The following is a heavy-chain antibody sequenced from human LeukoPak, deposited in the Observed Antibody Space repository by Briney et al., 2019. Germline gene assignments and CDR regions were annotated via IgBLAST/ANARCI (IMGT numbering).Heavy chain of an antibody. CDR2: ISWNSASI. CDR1: GFTFDEYA. D-gene: IGHD3-22*01. CDR3: AKFGWGYYYDSSGYSTPFDY. V-gene: IGHV3-9*01. Sequence: GGSLRLSCAASGFTFDEYAMHWVRQAPGKGLEWVSGISWNSASIGYADSVKGRFTISRDNSKNTLYLQMNSLRAEDTAVYYCAKFGWGYYYDSSGYSTPFDYWGQGTLVTVSS. J-gene: IGHJ4*02.